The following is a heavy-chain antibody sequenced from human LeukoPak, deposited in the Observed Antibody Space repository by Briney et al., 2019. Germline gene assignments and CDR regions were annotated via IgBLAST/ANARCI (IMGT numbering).Heavy chain of an antibody. J-gene: IGHJ5*02. CDR1: GGTFSSYT. V-gene: IGHV1-69*13. Sequence: SVKVSCKASGGTFSSYTISWVRQAPGQGLEWMGGIIPIFGTANYAQKFQGRVTITADESTSTAYMELSSLRSEDTAVYYCARGVVVVPAATAGSNWFDPWGQGTLVTVSS. D-gene: IGHD2-2*01. CDR3: ARGVVVVPAATAGSNWFDP. CDR2: IIPIFGTA.